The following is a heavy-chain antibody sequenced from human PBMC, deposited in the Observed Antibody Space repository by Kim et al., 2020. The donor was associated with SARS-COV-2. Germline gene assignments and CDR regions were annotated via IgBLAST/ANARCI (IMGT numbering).Heavy chain of an antibody. CDR1: GFTFTSSA. CDR2: IVVGSGNT. Sequence: SVKVSCKASGFTFTSSAVQWVRQARGQRLEWIGWIVVGSGNTNYAQKFQERVTITRDMSTSTAYMELSSLRSEDTAVYYCAADLLLGWEPIEPNFDYWGQGTLVTVSS. V-gene: IGHV1-58*01. J-gene: IGHJ4*02. D-gene: IGHD1-26*01. CDR3: AADLLLGWEPIEPNFDY.